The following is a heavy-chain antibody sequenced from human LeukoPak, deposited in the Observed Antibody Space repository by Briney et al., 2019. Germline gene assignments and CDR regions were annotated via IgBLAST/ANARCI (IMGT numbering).Heavy chain of an antibody. CDR3: ARAAISKDSSGYFY. D-gene: IGHD3-22*01. Sequence: PGGSLRLSCAASGFTFSSYSMNWVRQAPGKGLEWVSSISSSSSYIYYADSVKGRFTISRDNAKNSLYLQMNSLRSDDTAVYYCARAAISKDSSGYFYWGQGTLVTVSS. J-gene: IGHJ4*02. CDR1: GFTFSSYS. CDR2: ISSSSSYI. V-gene: IGHV3-21*04.